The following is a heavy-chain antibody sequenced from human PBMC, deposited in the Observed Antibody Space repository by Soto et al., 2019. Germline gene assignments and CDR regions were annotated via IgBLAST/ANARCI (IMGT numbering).Heavy chain of an antibody. V-gene: IGHV1-46*01. CDR3: AKMFQADTSYPYYYYYMDV. CDR1: GYTFTSYY. D-gene: IGHD2-2*01. J-gene: IGHJ6*03. Sequence: ASVKVSCKASGYTFTSYYMHWVRQAPGQGLEWMGIINPSGGSTSYAQKFQGRVTISRDNSKNTLYLQMNSLRAEDTAVYYRAKMFQADTSYPYYYYYMDVWGKGTTVTVSS. CDR2: INPSGGST.